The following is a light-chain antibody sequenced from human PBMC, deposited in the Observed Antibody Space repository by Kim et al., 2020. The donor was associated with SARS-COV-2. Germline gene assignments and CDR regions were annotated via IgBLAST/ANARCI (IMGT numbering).Light chain of an antibody. CDR3: QQYNNWPLT. CDR2: GAS. Sequence: EIVMTQSPATLSMSPGERATRSCRASQSVSSNLAWYQQKPGQAPSLLIYGASTRATGIPARFSGSGSGTEFTLTISSLQSEDFAVYYCQQYNNWPLTFGGGTKVDIK. J-gene: IGKJ4*01. V-gene: IGKV3-15*01. CDR1: QSVSSN.